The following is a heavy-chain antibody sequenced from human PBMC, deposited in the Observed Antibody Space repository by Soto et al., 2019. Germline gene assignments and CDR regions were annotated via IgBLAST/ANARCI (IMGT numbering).Heavy chain of an antibody. D-gene: IGHD6-19*01. Sequence: GGSLRLSCAASGFTFSSYVMSWVRQAPGKGLEWVSVISGSGDKTYYADSVKGRFTISRDNSKNTLYLQMNSLRAEDTAVSYCAKDDEAVADAEGDYWGQGTLVTVSS. CDR2: ISGSGDKT. CDR1: GFTFSSYV. V-gene: IGHV3-23*01. CDR3: AKDDEAVADAEGDY. J-gene: IGHJ4*02.